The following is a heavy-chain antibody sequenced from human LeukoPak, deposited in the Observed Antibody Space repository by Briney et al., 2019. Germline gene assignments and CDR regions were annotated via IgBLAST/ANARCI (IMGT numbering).Heavy chain of an antibody. CDR2: ISYDGSNK. Sequence: PGRSLRLSYAAPGFTFSSYGMHWVRQAPGKGLEWVAVISYDGSNKYYADSVKGRFTISRDNSKNTLYLQMNSLRAEDTAVYYCASSNNATYYYDSSGYYQGNWFDPRGQGTLVTVSS. V-gene: IGHV3-30*03. CDR1: GFTFSSYG. D-gene: IGHD3-22*01. CDR3: ASSNNATYYYDSSGYYQGNWFDP. J-gene: IGHJ5*02.